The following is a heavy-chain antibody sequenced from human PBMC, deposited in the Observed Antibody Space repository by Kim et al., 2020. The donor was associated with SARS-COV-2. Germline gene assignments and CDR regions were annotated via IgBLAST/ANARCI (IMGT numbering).Heavy chain of an antibody. Sequence: GESLKIFCAASGFTFSRRAMSWVRQVPGKGLEWIASVNNNNNPYYADSVKGRFTVSRDITKDTLYLQMNSLRADDTALYYCAKDHPSSGWPTFDSSGLGT. D-gene: IGHD6-19*01. CDR1: GFTFSRRA. J-gene: IGHJ4*02. CDR3: AKDHPSSGWPTFDS. V-gene: IGHV3-23*05. CDR2: VNNNNNP.